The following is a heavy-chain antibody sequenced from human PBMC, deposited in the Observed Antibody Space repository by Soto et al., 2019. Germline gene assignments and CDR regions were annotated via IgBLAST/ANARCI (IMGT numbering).Heavy chain of an antibody. CDR1: GFTFSSYA. J-gene: IGHJ4*02. CDR2: ISGSGGST. CDR3: AKYMVRGVIITGGVPDY. V-gene: IGHV3-23*01. D-gene: IGHD3-10*01. Sequence: GGSLRLSCAASGFTFSSYAMSWVRQAPGKGLEWVSAISGSGGSTYYADSVKGRFTISRDNSKNTLYLQMNSLRAEDTAVYYCAKYMVRGVIITGGVPDYWGQGTLVTVSS.